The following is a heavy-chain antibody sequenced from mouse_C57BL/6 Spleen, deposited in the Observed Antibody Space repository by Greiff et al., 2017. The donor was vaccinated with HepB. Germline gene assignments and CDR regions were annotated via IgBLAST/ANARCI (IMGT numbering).Heavy chain of an antibody. CDR3: AIDYYGSSSYYFDY. J-gene: IGHJ2*01. D-gene: IGHD1-1*01. CDR1: GYSFTDYN. V-gene: IGHV1-39*01. CDR2: INPNYGTT. Sequence: EVQLQQSGPELVKPGASVKISCKASGYSFTDYNMNWVKQSNGKSLEWIGVINPNYGTTSYNQKFKSKATLTVDQSSSTAYMQLSSLTSEDSAVYYGAIDYYGSSSYYFDYWGQGTTLTVSS.